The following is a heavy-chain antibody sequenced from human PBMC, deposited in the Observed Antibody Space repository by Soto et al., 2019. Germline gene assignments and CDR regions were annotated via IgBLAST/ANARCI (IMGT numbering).Heavy chain of an antibody. CDR1: GYSFTSYW. D-gene: IGHD6-19*01. V-gene: IGHV5-10-1*01. CDR2: IDPSDSYT. Sequence: GESLKISCKGSGYSFTSYWISWVRQMPGKGLEWMGRIDPSDSYTNYSPSFQGHVTILVDKSNTTAYLQWSSLKTSDTAIYYCVRQEGYSSGWYGFPSIWGQGTLVTVSS. J-gene: IGHJ4*03. CDR3: VRQEGYSSGWYGFPSI.